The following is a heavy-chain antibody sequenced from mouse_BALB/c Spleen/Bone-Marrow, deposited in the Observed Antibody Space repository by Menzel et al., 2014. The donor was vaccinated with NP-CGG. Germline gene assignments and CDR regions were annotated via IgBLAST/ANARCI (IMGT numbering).Heavy chain of an antibody. CDR1: GFTFSSLG. Sequence: EVKLVESGGGLVQPGGSRKLSCAASGFTFSSLGMHWVRQAPEKGLEWVAYISGGSSIIYYADTVKGRFTISRDNPKNTLFLQMTSLRSEDTAIYYRARKDYFGYAAMDYWGQGTSVTVSS. J-gene: IGHJ4*01. CDR2: ISGGSSII. V-gene: IGHV5-17*02. CDR3: ARKDYFGYAAMDY. D-gene: IGHD1-2*01.